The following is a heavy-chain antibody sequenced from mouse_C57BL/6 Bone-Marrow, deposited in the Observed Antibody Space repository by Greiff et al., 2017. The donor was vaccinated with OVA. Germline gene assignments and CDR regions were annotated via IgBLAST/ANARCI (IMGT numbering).Heavy chain of an antibody. CDR3: ARRGYSNYLDY. J-gene: IGHJ2*01. CDR1: GYTFTSYG. D-gene: IGHD2-5*01. CDR2: IYPRSGNT. V-gene: IGHV1-81*01. Sequence: VKLQESGAELARPGASVKLSCKASGYTFTSYGISWVKQRTGQGLEWIGEIYPRSGNTYYNEKFKGKATLTADKSSSTAYMELRSLTSEDSAVYFCARRGYSNYLDYWGQGTTLTVSS.